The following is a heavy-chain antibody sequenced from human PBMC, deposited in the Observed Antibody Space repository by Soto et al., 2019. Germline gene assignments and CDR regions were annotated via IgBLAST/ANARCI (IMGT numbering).Heavy chain of an antibody. CDR3: ARGSHDYGDYGVDFQH. CDR1: GYTFTSYD. D-gene: IGHD4-17*01. CDR2: MNPNSGNT. V-gene: IGHV1-8*01. J-gene: IGHJ1*01. Sequence: QVQLVQSGAEVKKPGASVKVSCKASGYTFTSYDINWVRQATGQGLEWMGWMNPNSGNTGYAQKFQGRVTMNRNTSISTAYMELSSLRSEDTAVYYCARGSHDYGDYGVDFQHWGQGTLVTVSS.